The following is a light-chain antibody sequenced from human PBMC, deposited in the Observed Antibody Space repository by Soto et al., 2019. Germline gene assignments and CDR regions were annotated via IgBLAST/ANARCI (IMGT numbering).Light chain of an antibody. J-gene: IGKJ1*01. Sequence: DIVMTQYPDSLAVSLGERATINCKSSQSVLYSSNNKNYLAWYQQKAGQPPRLIIYWASTRESGVPDRFSGSGSGTDFTLTISSLQAEDVAVYYCQQYYSTPPTFGQGTKVEIK. CDR2: WAS. CDR3: QQYYSTPPT. CDR1: QSVLYSSNNKNY. V-gene: IGKV4-1*01.